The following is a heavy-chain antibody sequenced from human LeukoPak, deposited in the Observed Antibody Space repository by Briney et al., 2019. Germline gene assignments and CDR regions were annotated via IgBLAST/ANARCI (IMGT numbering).Heavy chain of an antibody. D-gene: IGHD3-3*01. CDR3: ARRVIFGVYHDY. V-gene: IGHV4-39*01. J-gene: IGHJ4*02. Sequence: SETLSLTCTVSGGSISSSSYYWGWIRQPQGKGLEWIGSIYYSGSTYYNPSLKSRVTISVDTSKNQFSLKLSSVTAADTAVYYCARRVIFGVYHDYWGQGTLVTVSS. CDR1: GGSISSSSYY. CDR2: IYYSGST.